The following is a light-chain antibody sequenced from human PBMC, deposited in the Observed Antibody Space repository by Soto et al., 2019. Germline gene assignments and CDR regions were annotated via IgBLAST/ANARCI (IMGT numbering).Light chain of an antibody. CDR1: SSDVGRYNF. CDR2: DVS. V-gene: IGLV2-11*01. CDR3: CSYADTVYV. Sequence: QSALTQPRSVSGSPGQSVTISCTGTSSDVGRYNFVSWYQQHPGKAPRLIIYDVSKRSSGVPDRFSGSKSGNTASLTSSGLQAEDEADYYCCSYADTVYVFGTGTKVTVL. J-gene: IGLJ1*01.